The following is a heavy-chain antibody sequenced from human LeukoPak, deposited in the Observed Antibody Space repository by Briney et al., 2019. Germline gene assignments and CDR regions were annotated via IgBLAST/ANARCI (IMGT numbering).Heavy chain of an antibody. J-gene: IGHJ4*02. CDR1: GGSISSYY. Sequence: PSETLSLTCTVSGGSISSYYWSWVRQAPGKGLEWVSAISGSGGSTYYADSVKGRFTISRDNSKNTLYLQMNSLRAEDTAVYYCANLVVVTAYWGQGTLVTVSS. D-gene: IGHD2-21*02. V-gene: IGHV3-23*01. CDR2: ISGSGGST. CDR3: ANLVVVTAY.